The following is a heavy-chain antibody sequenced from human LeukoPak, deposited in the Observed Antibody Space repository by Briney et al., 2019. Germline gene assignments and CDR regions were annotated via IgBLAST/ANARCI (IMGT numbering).Heavy chain of an antibody. J-gene: IGHJ5*02. D-gene: IGHD5-24*01. V-gene: IGHV1-2*02. CDR1: GYTFTGYY. CDR3: ARSVEMATIWFDP. Sequence: GASVKVSCKASGYTFTGYYMHWVRQAPGQGLEWMGWINPNSSGTNYAQKFQGRVTMTRDTSISTAYMELSRLRSDDTAVYYCARSVEMATIWFDPWGQGTLVTVSS. CDR2: INPNSSGT.